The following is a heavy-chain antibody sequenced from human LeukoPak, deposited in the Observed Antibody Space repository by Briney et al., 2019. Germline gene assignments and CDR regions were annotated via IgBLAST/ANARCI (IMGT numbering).Heavy chain of an antibody. CDR1: GFTFSSYG. CDR3: TTDRGSAADFDY. CDR2: IKSKTDGGTT. V-gene: IGHV3-15*01. J-gene: IGHJ4*02. D-gene: IGHD2-2*01. Sequence: GRSLRLSCAASGFTFSSYGKHWVRQAPGKGLEWVGRIKSKTDGGTTDYAAPVKGRFTISRDDSKNTLYLQMNSLKTEDTAVYYCTTDRGSAADFDYWGQGTLVTVSS.